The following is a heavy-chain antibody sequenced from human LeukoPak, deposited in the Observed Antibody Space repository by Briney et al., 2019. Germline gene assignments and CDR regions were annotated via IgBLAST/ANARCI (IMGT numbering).Heavy chain of an antibody. Sequence: ASVKVSCKVSGYTLTELSMHWVRQAPGKGLEWMGGFDPEDGETIYAQKFQGRVTMTEDTSTDTAYMELSSLRSEDTAVYYCATAARNYGGVAWSDYWGQGTLVTVSS. D-gene: IGHD1-7*01. CDR1: GYTLTELS. CDR2: FDPEDGET. V-gene: IGHV1-24*01. J-gene: IGHJ4*02. CDR3: ATAARNYGGVAWSDY.